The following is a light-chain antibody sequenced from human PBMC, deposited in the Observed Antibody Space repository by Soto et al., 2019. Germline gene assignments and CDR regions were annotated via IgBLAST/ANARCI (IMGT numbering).Light chain of an antibody. Sequence: EIVLTQSPGTLSLSPGERATLSCRASQSISNNYLSWYQQKPGQAPRLLIYGASSRATGIPDRFSGRGSGTDFTLTISRLEPEDFAVYYCQQYGSSSFTFGQGTKLE. CDR3: QQYGSSSFT. CDR2: GAS. J-gene: IGKJ2*01. CDR1: QSISNNY. V-gene: IGKV3-20*01.